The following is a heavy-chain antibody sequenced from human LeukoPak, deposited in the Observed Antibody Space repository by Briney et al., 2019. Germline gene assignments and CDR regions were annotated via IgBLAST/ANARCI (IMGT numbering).Heavy chain of an antibody. Sequence: SETLSLTCTVSGGSISSSSSYWGWIRQPPGKGLEWIGSIYYSGSTNYNPSLKSRVTISVDTSKNQFSLKLSSVTAADTAVYYCARCGYSGYDGNYYMDVWGKGTTVTISS. J-gene: IGHJ6*03. CDR2: IYYSGST. V-gene: IGHV4-39*07. D-gene: IGHD5-12*01. CDR3: ARCGYSGYDGNYYMDV. CDR1: GGSISSSSSY.